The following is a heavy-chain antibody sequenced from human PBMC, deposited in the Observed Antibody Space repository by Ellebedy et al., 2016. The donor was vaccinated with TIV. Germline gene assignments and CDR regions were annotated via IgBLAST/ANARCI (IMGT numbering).Heavy chain of an antibody. D-gene: IGHD3-10*01. CDR2: ISYDGSNK. J-gene: IGHJ1*01. V-gene: IGHV3-30-3*01. CDR3: TRVQYYGPGNYYEYFQH. Sequence: GESLKISCAASGFTFSSYAMHWVRQAPGKGLEWVAVISYDGSNKYYADSVKGRFSISRDNSKNTLYLQMNSLRADDTAVYYCTRVQYYGPGNYYEYFQHWGQGTLVTVSS. CDR1: GFTFSSYA.